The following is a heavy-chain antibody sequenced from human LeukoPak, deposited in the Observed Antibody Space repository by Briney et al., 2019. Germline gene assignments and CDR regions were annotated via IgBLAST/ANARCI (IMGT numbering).Heavy chain of an antibody. Sequence: GGSLRLSCAASGFTFIAYAMSWVRQAPGKGLEWVSVISGSGDTTYYEDSVKGRFTISRDNSKNTLYLQMNSLRAEDTAIYYCAREASILDYWGQGTLVTVSS. CDR1: GFTFIAYA. CDR2: ISGSGDTT. V-gene: IGHV3-23*01. J-gene: IGHJ4*02. CDR3: AREASILDY.